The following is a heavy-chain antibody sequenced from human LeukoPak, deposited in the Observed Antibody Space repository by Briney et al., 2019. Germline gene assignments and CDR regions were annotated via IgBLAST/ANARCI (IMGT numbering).Heavy chain of an antibody. V-gene: IGHV4-34*01. CDR2: INHSGST. CDR1: GGSFSGYY. J-gene: IGHJ4*02. CDR3: ARMYYYDSSGYPKSGYFDY. D-gene: IGHD3-22*01. Sequence: PSETLSLTCAVYGGSFSGYYWSWIRQPPGKGLEWIGEINHSGSTNYNPSLKSRVTISVNTSENQFSLKLSSVTAADTAVYYCARMYYYDSSGYPKSGYFDYWGQGTLVTVSS.